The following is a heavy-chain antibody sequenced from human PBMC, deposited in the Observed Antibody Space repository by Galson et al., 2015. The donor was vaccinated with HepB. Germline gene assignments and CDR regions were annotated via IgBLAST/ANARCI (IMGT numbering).Heavy chain of an antibody. CDR2: INPNSGGT. CDR1: GYTFTGYH. V-gene: IGHV1-2*04. CDR3: AITTNPLDAFDI. Sequence: SVKVSCKASGYTFTGYHMHWVRQAPGQGLEWMGWINPNSGGTNYAQKFQGWVTMTRDTSISTAYMELSRLRSDDTAVYYCAITTNPLDAFDIWGQGTMVTVSS. J-gene: IGHJ3*02. D-gene: IGHD4-17*01.